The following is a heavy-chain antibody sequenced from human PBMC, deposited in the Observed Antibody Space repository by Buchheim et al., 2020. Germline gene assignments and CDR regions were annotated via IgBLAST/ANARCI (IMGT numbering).Heavy chain of an antibody. Sequence: EVQLVESGGGLVQPGGSLRLSCAASGFTFSSYEMNWVRQAPGKGLEWVSYISSSGSTIYYADSVKGRFTLSRDKAKKSLYLQMNSLRAEDTAVYYCARGQAYSSSWYFDYWGQGTL. CDR2: ISSSGSTI. V-gene: IGHV3-48*03. J-gene: IGHJ4*02. CDR3: ARGQAYSSSWYFDY. D-gene: IGHD6-13*01. CDR1: GFTFSSYE.